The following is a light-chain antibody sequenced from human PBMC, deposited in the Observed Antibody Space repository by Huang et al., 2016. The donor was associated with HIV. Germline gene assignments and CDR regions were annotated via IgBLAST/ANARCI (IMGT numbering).Light chain of an antibody. J-gene: IGKJ2*01. CDR3: QQSARTPRT. V-gene: IGKV1-39*01. Sequence: DIQITQSPSSLSASVGDTVIITCRARQNIKRYLNWYQQEPGKAPKLLISAPSNLQSGVPSTFSGSGSGTDFTLTINSLQPEDSATYYCQQSARTPRTFGQGTKLEI. CDR2: APS. CDR1: QNIKRY.